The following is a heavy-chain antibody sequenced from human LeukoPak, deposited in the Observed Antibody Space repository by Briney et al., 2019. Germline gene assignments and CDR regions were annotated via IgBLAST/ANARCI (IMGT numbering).Heavy chain of an antibody. J-gene: IGHJ4*02. CDR1: GFTFSDHY. D-gene: IGHD6-13*01. Sequence: PGGSLRLSCAASGFTFSDHYMDWVRQAPGKGLEWVGRTRNKANRYTTEYAASVKGRFSISRDDSKNSLYLQMNSLKTEDTAVYYCAKATYSSSWNLYFDCWGQGTLVTVSS. V-gene: IGHV3-72*01. CDR2: TRNKANRYTT. CDR3: AKATYSSSWNLYFDC.